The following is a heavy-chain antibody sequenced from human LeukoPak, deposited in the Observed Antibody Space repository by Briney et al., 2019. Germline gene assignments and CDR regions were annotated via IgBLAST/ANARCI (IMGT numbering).Heavy chain of an antibody. CDR1: GFTFSSYG. CDR3: AKSQQLVSAPTFDY. D-gene: IGHD6-13*01. CDR2: IRYDGSNK. J-gene: IGHJ4*02. V-gene: IGHV3-30*02. Sequence: PGGSLRLSCAASGFTFSSYGMHWVRQAPGKGLEWVAFIRYDGSNKYYADSVKGRFTISRDNSKNTLYLQMNSLRAEDTAVYYCAKSQQLVSAPTFDYWGQGTLVTVSS.